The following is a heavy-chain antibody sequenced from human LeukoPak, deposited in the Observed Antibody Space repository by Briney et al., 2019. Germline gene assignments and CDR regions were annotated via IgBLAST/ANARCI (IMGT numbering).Heavy chain of an antibody. CDR3: ASKSSSWYWYFDY. V-gene: IGHV4-34*01. D-gene: IGHD6-13*01. Sequence: PSEALSLTCAVYGGSFSGYYWRWIRQPPGKGREWIGEINHSGSTNYNPSLKSRVTISVDTSKNQFSLKLSSVTAADTAVYYCASKSSSWYWYFDYWGQGTLVTVSS. CDR2: INHSGST. CDR1: GGSFSGYY. J-gene: IGHJ4*02.